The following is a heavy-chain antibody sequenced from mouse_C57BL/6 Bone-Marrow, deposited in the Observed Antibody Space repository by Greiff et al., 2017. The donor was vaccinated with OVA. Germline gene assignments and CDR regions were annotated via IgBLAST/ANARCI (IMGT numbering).Heavy chain of an antibody. CDR3: ARGDYGSSDPDFDY. V-gene: IGHV5-16*01. CDR1: GFTFSDYY. Sequence: EVQLMESEGGLVQPGSSMKLSCTASGFTFSDYYMAWVRQVPEKGLEWVANINYDGSSTYYLDSLKSRFIISRNNAKNILYLQMSSLKSEDTATYYCARGDYGSSDPDFDYWGQGTTLTVSS. D-gene: IGHD1-1*01. J-gene: IGHJ2*01. CDR2: INYDGSST.